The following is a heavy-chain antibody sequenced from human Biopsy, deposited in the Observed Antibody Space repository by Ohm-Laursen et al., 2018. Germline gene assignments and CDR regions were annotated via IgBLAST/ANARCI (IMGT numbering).Heavy chain of an antibody. CDR1: GFIFKSYG. Sequence: SLRLSCTASGFIFKSYGMHWVRQAPGKGLEWVALIWYDGSDQYYADSVKGRFTISRDNSKNTVYLQMNSLRAEDTAVYYCARSRGSSGIATIYYYGMDVWGQGTTVTVSS. CDR2: IWYDGSDQ. D-gene: IGHD3-10*01. CDR3: ARSRGSSGIATIYYYGMDV. V-gene: IGHV3-33*01. J-gene: IGHJ6*02.